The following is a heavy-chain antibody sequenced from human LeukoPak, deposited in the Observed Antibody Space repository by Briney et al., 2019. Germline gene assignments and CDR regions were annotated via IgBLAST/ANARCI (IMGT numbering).Heavy chain of an antibody. CDR3: ARGRRTGSYYYYYGMDV. CDR2: INHSGST. Sequence: PSETLSLTCAVYGGSFSGYYWSWIRQPPGKGLEWIGEINHSGSTNYNPSLKSRVTISVDTSKNQLSLKLSSVTAADTAVYYCARGRRTGSYYYYYGMDVWGQGTTVTVSS. D-gene: IGHD1-14*01. CDR1: GGSFSGYY. J-gene: IGHJ6*02. V-gene: IGHV4-34*01.